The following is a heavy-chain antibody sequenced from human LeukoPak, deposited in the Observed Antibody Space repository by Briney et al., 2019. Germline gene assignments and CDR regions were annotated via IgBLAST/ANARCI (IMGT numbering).Heavy chain of an antibody. CDR2: INPNSGGT. V-gene: IGHV1-2*02. CDR3: ARAEGSSSWYIGWFDP. CDR1: GYTFTGYY. Sequence: ASVKVSCKASGYTFTGYYMHWVRQAPGQGLEWMGWINPNSGGTNYAQKFQGRVTMTRDTSISTAYMELSRLRSDDTAVYYCARAEGSSSWYIGWFDPWGQGTLVTVSS. J-gene: IGHJ5*02. D-gene: IGHD6-13*01.